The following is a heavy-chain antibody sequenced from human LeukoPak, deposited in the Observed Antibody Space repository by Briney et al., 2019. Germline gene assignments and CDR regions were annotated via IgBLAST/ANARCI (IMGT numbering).Heavy chain of an antibody. CDR2: ISAYNGNT. J-gene: IGHJ3*02. CDR1: GYTFTSYG. V-gene: IGHV1-18*01. CDR3: ARILTYYDILTSYYSDAFAI. Sequence: ASVKVSCKASGYTFTSYGICWVRQASGQGLEWMGWISAYNGNTDYTQKLQGRVTMTTDTSTSTAYMELRSLRSDDTAVYYCARILTYYDILTSYYSDAFAIWGQGTMVTVSS. D-gene: IGHD3-9*01.